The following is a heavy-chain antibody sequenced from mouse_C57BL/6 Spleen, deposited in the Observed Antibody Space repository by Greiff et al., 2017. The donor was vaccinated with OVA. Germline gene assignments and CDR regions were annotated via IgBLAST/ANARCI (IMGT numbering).Heavy chain of an antibody. CDR3: ARAYDGYEDY. V-gene: IGHV1-50*01. J-gene: IGHJ2*01. CDR1: GYTFTSYW. CDR2: IDPSDSYT. Sequence: QVQLKQPGAELVKPGASVKLSCKASGYTFTSYWMQWVKQRPGQGLEWIGEIDPSDSYTNYNQKFKGKATLTVDTSSSTAYMQLSSLTSEDSAVYYCARAYDGYEDYWGQGTTLTVSS. D-gene: IGHD2-3*01.